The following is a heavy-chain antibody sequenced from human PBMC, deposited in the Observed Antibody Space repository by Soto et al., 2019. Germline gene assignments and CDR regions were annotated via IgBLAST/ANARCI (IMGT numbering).Heavy chain of an antibody. D-gene: IGHD3-9*01. CDR2: ISAYNGNT. J-gene: IGHJ4*02. CDR1: GYTFTSYG. Sequence: GASVKVSCKASGYTFTSYGISWVRQAPGQGLEWMGWISAYNGNTNYAQKLQGRVTMTTDTSTSTAYMELRSLRSDDTAVYYCARDLRGYYDILTGQYYFDYWGQGTLVTVSS. CDR3: ARDLRGYYDILTGQYYFDY. V-gene: IGHV1-18*01.